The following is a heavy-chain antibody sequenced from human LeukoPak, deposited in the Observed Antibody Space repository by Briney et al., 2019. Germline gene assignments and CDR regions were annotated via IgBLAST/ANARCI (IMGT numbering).Heavy chain of an antibody. J-gene: IGHJ4*02. D-gene: IGHD2-21*02. CDR1: GFTFSSYW. V-gene: IGHV4-59*08. CDR3: ARQGVVTADFDY. Sequence: GSLRLSCAASGFTFSSYWMSWVRQAPGKGLEWIGYIYYSGSTNYNPSLKSRVTISVDTSKNQFSLKLSSVTAADTAVYYCARQGVVTADFDYWGQGTLVTVSS. CDR2: IYYSGST.